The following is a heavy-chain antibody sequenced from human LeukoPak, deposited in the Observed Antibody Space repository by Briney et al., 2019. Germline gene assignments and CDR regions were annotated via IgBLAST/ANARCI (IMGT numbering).Heavy chain of an antibody. CDR2: INPSGGST. D-gene: IGHD3-22*01. V-gene: IGHV1-46*01. Sequence: ASVKVSCKASGYTFTSYYMHWVRQAPGQGLEWMGIINPSGGSTSYAQKFQGRVTMTRDTSTSTVYMELSSLRSEDTAVYYCARQRRDYYDSSGYPVVAFDIWGQGTMVTVSS. CDR1: GYTFTSYY. J-gene: IGHJ3*02. CDR3: ARQRRDYYDSSGYPVVAFDI.